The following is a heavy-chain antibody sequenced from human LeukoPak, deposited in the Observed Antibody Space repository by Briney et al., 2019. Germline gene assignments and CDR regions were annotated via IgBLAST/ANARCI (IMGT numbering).Heavy chain of an antibody. D-gene: IGHD5-24*01. J-gene: IGHJ5*02. CDR1: GFTFNDYA. CDR2: ISRNSGSI. Sequence: GGSLRLSCAASGFTFNDYAMHWVRQAPGKGLEWVSGISRNSGSIGYADSVKGRFTISRDNAKNSLYLQMNSLRAEDTALYYCAKDDSAEMATIGGLFDRWGQGTLVTVSS. V-gene: IGHV3-9*01. CDR3: AKDDSAEMATIGGLFDR.